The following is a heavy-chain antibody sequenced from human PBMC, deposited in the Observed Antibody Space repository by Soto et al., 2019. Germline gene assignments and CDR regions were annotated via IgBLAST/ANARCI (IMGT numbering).Heavy chain of an antibody. D-gene: IGHD2-2*02. CDR1: GFTFSSYA. CDR3: ARVVWVTAAIAALNYYYGMEV. CDR2: IWCDGSNK. Sequence: GGSLRLSCAASGFTFSSYAMHWVRQAPGKGLEWVAVIWCDGSNKYYADSVKSRFTISRDNSKNTLYLQMNSLRDEDTAVYYCARVVWVTAAIAALNYYYGMEVWGQGTTVTVS. V-gene: IGHV3-33*01. J-gene: IGHJ6*02.